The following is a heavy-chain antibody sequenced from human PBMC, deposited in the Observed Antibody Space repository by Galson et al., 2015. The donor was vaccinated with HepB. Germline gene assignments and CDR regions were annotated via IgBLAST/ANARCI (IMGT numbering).Heavy chain of an antibody. D-gene: IGHD3-22*01. CDR3: AIDGVRVKGYFLLDY. J-gene: IGHJ4*02. CDR1: GYTLTNYY. CDR2: IDPSDGYT. V-gene: IGHV1-46*01. Sequence: SVKVSCKASGYTLTNYYLHWVRQAPGLGLEWMGMIDPSDGYTRYPQNLQGRVTMTRDTSTGTVYMDLSSLRSEDTAVYYCAIDGVRVKGYFLLDYWGRGTLATVSS.